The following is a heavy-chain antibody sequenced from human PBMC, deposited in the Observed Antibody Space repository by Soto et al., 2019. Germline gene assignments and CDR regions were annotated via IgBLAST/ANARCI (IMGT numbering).Heavy chain of an antibody. J-gene: IGHJ4*02. Sequence: QVHLVQSGAEVKKPGASVKVSCKGSGYAFTTYGITWVRQAPGQGLEWMGWISAHNGNTNYAQKLQGRVTVTRDTSTTTAYMELRILRSDVTAVYYCARGRSGDYWGQGALVTVSS. V-gene: IGHV1-18*01. CDR1: GYAFTTYG. CDR2: ISAHNGNT. CDR3: ARGRSGDY.